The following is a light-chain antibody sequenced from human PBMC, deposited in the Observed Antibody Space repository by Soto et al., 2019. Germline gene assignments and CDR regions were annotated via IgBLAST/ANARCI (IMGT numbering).Light chain of an antibody. J-gene: IGLJ2*01. CDR2: DVN. Sequence: QSALTQPASVSGSPGQSVTISCTGSSSDIGGYDFVSWYQQHPGKAPKLMIYDVNNRPSGVSDRFSGSKSDNTASLTISWLQAEDEADYYCGSYTRRKNMVFGGGTKLTVL. V-gene: IGLV2-14*01. CDR1: SSDIGGYDF. CDR3: GSYTRRKNMV.